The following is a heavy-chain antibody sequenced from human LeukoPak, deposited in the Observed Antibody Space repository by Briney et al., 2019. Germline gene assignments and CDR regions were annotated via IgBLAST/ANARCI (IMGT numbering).Heavy chain of an antibody. CDR3: ARTPLGAHSDF. Sequence: SETLSLTCTVSGGSLSDFYWSWIRQTPGKGLVWIGYIYYTGTTYYNPSLKSRVNISADTSQNLFSLRLSSVTAADTAVYFCARTPLGAHSDFWGQGTLVTVSP. D-gene: IGHD3-16*01. CDR2: IYYTGTT. V-gene: IGHV4-59*01. J-gene: IGHJ4*02. CDR1: GGSLSDFY.